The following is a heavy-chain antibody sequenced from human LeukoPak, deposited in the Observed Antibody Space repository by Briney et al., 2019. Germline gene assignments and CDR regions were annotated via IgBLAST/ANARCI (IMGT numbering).Heavy chain of an antibody. Sequence: SETLSLTCAVYGGSFSGYYWSWIRQPPGKGLEWIGEINHSGSTNYNPSLKSRVTISVDTSKNQFSLKLSSVTAADTAVYYCASSHLYSSSWYLSGRFDFWGQGTLVTVSS. D-gene: IGHD6-13*01. CDR1: GGSFSGYY. CDR3: ASSHLYSSSWYLSGRFDF. V-gene: IGHV4-34*01. CDR2: INHSGST. J-gene: IGHJ4*02.